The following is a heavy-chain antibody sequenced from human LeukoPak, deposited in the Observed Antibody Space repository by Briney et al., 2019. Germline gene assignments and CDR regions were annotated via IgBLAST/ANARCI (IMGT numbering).Heavy chain of an antibody. CDR3: ARDLSGHWTYDY. V-gene: IGHV3-30-3*01. D-gene: IGHD1-1*01. Sequence: PGGSLGLSCAASGFTFRNYVIHWVRQAPGKGLEWVAVISLDGNNEYYADSVRGRFSLSRDNSMNTLYLQLNSLRTEDTAMYYCARDLSGHWTYDYWGQGTLVTVSS. CDR2: ISLDGNNE. CDR1: GFTFRNYV. J-gene: IGHJ4*01.